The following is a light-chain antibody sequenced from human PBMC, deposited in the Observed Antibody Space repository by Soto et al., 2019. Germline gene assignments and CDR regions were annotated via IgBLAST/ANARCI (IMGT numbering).Light chain of an antibody. CDR1: QSISSW. J-gene: IGKJ2*01. CDR3: QQYNSYPVT. CDR2: DAS. Sequence: DIQMTQSPSTLSASVGDRVTITCRASQSISSWLAWYQQKPGKAPKLLIYDASSLESGVPSRFSGRASGTEFTLTISSLQPDDFATYYCQQYNSYPVTFGQGTKLEIK. V-gene: IGKV1-5*01.